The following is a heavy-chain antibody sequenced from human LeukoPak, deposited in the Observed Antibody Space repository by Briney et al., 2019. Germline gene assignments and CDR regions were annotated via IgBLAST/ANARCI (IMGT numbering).Heavy chain of an antibody. CDR3: ARPRYYETFDY. J-gene: IGHJ4*02. V-gene: IGHV3-7*04. Sequence: GGSLRLSCSTSGFTFSTYWMSWVRQAPGKGLEWVANIKEDRSEKRYVDSVKDRFTISRDNARNSLFLQMNSLIAEDTAVYFCARPRYYETFDYWGQGTLVTVSS. CDR2: IKEDRSEK. CDR1: GFTFSTYW. D-gene: IGHD3-10*01.